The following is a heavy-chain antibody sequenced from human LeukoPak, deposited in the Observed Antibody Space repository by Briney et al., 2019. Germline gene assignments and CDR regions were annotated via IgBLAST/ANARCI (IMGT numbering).Heavy chain of an antibody. V-gene: IGHV5-51*01. CDR3: ARHRTGHIDY. D-gene: IGHD1-14*01. CDR1: GYTFTNYW. J-gene: IGHJ4*02. CDR2: IYLGDSDT. Sequence: GESLKTSCKGSGYTFTNYWIGWVRQIPGKGLDWMGIIYLGDSDTRYSPSFQGQVTISVDKSISTAYLQWSSLKASDTAIYYCARHRTGHIDYWGQGTLVTVSS.